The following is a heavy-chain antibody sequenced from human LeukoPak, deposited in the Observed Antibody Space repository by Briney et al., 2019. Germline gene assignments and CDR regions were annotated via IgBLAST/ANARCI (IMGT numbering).Heavy chain of an antibody. J-gene: IGHJ4*02. D-gene: IGHD5-24*01. CDR2: IYPGDSDT. CDR1: GYSFTSYW. V-gene: IGHV5-51*01. Sequence: GESLKISCKGSGYSFTSYWIGWVRQMPGKGLEWMGIIYPGDSDTRYSPSFQGQVTISADKSISTAYLQWSSLKASDTAMYYRARLAWRDGYNYYFDYWGQGTLVTVSS. CDR3: ARLAWRDGYNYYFDY.